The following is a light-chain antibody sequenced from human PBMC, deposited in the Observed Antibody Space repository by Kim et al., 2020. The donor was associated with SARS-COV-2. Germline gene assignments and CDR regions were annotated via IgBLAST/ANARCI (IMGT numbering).Light chain of an antibody. CDR2: YNSDGSH. V-gene: IGLV4-69*01. J-gene: IGLJ2*01. CDR1: SGHSSNA. Sequence: QLVLTQSPSASASLGASVKLTCTLSSGHSSNAIAWHQQQSEKGPRYLMKYNSDGSHSKGDGIPDRFSRSSSGAERYLTISSLQSEDEADYYCQTWGTGIVVFGGGTQLTVL. CDR3: QTWGTGIVV.